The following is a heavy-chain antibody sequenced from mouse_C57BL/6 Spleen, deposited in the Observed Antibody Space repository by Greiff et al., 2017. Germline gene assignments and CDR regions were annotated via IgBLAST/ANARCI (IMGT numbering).Heavy chain of an antibody. D-gene: IGHD2-4*01. CDR3: TRSVDYDGNGYYFDY. J-gene: IGHJ2*01. CDR1: GYTFTSYW. CDR2: IYPGNSDT. Sequence: SGTVLARPGASVKMSCKTSGYTFTSYWMHWVKQRPGQGLEWIGAIYPGNSDTSYNQKFKGKAKLTAVTSASTAYMELSSLTNEDSAVYYCTRSVDYDGNGYYFDYWGQGTTLTVSS. V-gene: IGHV1-5*01.